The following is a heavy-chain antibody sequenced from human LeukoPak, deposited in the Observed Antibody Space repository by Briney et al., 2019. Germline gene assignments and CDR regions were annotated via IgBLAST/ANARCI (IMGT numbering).Heavy chain of an antibody. J-gene: IGHJ4*02. V-gene: IGHV3-7*01. CDR2: IKQDGSEK. D-gene: IGHD6-6*01. CDR1: GFTFSSYE. CDR3: ARDKFFGARGVCDY. Sequence: GGSLRLSCAASGFTFSSYEMDWVRQAPGKGLEWVANIKQDGSEKYYVDSVKGRFTISRDNAKNSLYLQMNSLRAEDTAVYYCARDKFFGARGVCDYWGQGTLVTVSS.